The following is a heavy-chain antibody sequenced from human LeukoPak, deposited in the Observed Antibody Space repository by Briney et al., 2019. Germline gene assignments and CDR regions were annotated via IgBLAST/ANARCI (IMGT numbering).Heavy chain of an antibody. CDR1: GGSISSGAYY. Sequence: SETLSLTCTVSGGSISSGAYYWSWIRQHPVKGLEWIGYIYYSGSTYYNPSLKSRVTMSVDTSKNDFSLKLSSVTAADTAVYYCARVSTSGWYDFDYWGQGALVTVSS. CDR2: IYYSGST. V-gene: IGHV4-31*03. CDR3: ARVSTSGWYDFDY. J-gene: IGHJ4*02. D-gene: IGHD2-2*01.